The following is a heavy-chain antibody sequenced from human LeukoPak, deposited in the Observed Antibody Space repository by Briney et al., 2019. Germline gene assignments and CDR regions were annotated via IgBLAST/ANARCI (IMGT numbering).Heavy chain of an antibody. D-gene: IGHD5-24*01. CDR3: ARVVGMATIYY. J-gene: IGHJ4*02. CDR1: GYTFTSYD. Sequence: ASVKVSCKASGYTFTSYDINWARQATGQGLEWMGWMNPNSSNTGYAQKFQGRVTITRNTSISTAYMELSSLRSEDTAVYHCARVVGMATIYYWGQGTLVTVSS. CDR2: MNPNSSNT. V-gene: IGHV1-8*03.